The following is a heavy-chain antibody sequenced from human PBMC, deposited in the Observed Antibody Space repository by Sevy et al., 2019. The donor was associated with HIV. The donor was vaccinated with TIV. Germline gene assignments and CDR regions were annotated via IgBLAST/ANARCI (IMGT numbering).Heavy chain of an antibody. CDR1: DGSFSGYY. V-gene: IGHV4-34*01. Sequence: SETLSLTCAVHDGSFSGYYWNWIRQFPGKGLEWIGEINESGITNYNPSLKSRVTISVDTSKKEFSLKLNSVTAADTAVYFCARSPPVVVVPGAPSWFDPWGQGTLVTVSS. J-gene: IGHJ5*02. D-gene: IGHD2-2*01. CDR2: INESGIT. CDR3: ARSPPVVVVPGAPSWFDP.